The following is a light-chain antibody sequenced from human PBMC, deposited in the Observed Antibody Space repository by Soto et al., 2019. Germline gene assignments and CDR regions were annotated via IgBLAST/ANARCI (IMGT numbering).Light chain of an antibody. CDR2: GAS. CDR1: QSVSSSY. Sequence: EIVLTQSPGTLSLSPGERATLSCRASQSVSSSYLAWYQQKPGQAPRLLIYGASSRATGIPDRFSGSWSGTDFTLTISRLEPEDFAVYYCQQYGSSPPRITFGQGTRLEIK. J-gene: IGKJ5*01. CDR3: QQYGSSPPRIT. V-gene: IGKV3-20*01.